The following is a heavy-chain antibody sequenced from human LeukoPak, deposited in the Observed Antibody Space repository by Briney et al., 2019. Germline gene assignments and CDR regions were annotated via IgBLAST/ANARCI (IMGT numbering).Heavy chain of an antibody. V-gene: IGHV3-7*01. CDR3: TRDRSRAEDD. CDR2: INQGGSDK. J-gene: IGHJ4*02. Sequence: AGSLRLSCAASGFTFSGHWMSWVRQAPGKGLEWVANINQGGSDKYYVDSVKGRFTISRDNANDLLYLQMNSLRGEDTAVYYCTRDRSRAEDDWGQGTLVSVSS. D-gene: IGHD1-14*01. CDR1: GFTFSGHW.